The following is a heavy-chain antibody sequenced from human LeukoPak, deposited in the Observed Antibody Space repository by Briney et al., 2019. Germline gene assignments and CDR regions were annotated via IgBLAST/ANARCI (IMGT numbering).Heavy chain of an antibody. CDR2: IYSGGST. D-gene: IGHD1-26*01. Sequence: GGSLRLSCAASGFTFNSYTMTWVRQAPGKGLEWVSVIYSGGSTYYADSVKGRFTISRDNSKNTLYLQMNSLRAEDTAVYYCARDLRGGSYGNFDYWGQGALVTVSS. CDR3: ARDLRGGSYGNFDY. CDR1: GFTFNSYT. J-gene: IGHJ4*02. V-gene: IGHV3-53*01.